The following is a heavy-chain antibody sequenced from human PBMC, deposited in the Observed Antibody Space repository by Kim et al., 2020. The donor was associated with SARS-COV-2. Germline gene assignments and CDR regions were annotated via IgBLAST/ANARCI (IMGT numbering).Heavy chain of an antibody. CDR2: INTKTGNP. CDR3: ARGPGPVDP. Sequence: ASVKVSCKASGYTFTSHPVNWVRQAPGQGLEWMGWINTKTGNPSYARGFTGRFVFSLDTSVSSAYLQISSLKAEDTAIYYCARGPGPVDPWGQGTLVTVSS. V-gene: IGHV7-4-1*02. CDR1: GYTFTSHP. J-gene: IGHJ5*02. D-gene: IGHD2-2*01.